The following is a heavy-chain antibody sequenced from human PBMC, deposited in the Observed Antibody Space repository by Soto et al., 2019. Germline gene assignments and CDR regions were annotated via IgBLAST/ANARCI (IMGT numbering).Heavy chain of an antibody. CDR1: GFTFSSYS. CDR2: ISSSSSYI. J-gene: IGHJ4*02. V-gene: IGHV3-21*01. Sequence: PGGSLRLSCAASGFTFSSYSMNWVRQAPGKGLEWVSSISSSSSYIYYADSVKGRFTISRDNAKNSLYLQMNSLRAEDTAVYYCASSITIFGVARQWGQGTLVTVSS. CDR3: ASSITIFGVARQ. D-gene: IGHD3-3*01.